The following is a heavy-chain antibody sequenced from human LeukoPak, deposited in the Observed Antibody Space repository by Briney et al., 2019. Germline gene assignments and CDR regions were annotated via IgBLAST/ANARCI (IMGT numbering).Heavy chain of an antibody. CDR3: AKVTIVVVPAAPDAFDI. Sequence: PGGSLRLSCAASGFTFSDYYMSWIRQAPGKGLEWVSYTSSSGSTIYYADSVKGRFTISRDNAKNSLYLQMNSLRAEDTAVYYCAKVTIVVVPAAPDAFDIWGQGTMVTVSS. V-gene: IGHV3-11*01. CDR1: GFTFSDYY. J-gene: IGHJ3*02. D-gene: IGHD2-2*01. CDR2: TSSSGSTI.